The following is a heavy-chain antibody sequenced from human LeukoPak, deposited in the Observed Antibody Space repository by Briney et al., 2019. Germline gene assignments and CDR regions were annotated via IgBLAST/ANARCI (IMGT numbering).Heavy chain of an antibody. V-gene: IGHV3-23*01. Sequence: GGSLRLSRAASGFTFSSYAMSWVRQAPGKGLEWVSGISGSGGSTYYADSVKGRFTISRDNSKNTLYLQMNSLRAEDTAVYYCAKEAYDSSGYYEGPAGYFDYWGQGTLVTVSS. CDR2: ISGSGGST. CDR3: AKEAYDSSGYYEGPAGYFDY. J-gene: IGHJ4*02. D-gene: IGHD3-22*01. CDR1: GFTFSSYA.